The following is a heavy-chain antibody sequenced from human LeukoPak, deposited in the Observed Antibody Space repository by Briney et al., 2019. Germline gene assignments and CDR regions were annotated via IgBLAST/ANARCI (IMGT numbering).Heavy chain of an antibody. Sequence: GGSLRLSCAASGFTFSSYWMSWVRQAPGKGLEWVANIKQDGSEEYYVDSVKGRFTISRDNAKNSLYLQMNSLRAEDTAVYYCARDGWYGEGYYYYGMDVWGQGTTVTVSS. CDR3: ARDGWYGEGYYYYGMDV. D-gene: IGHD4-17*01. V-gene: IGHV3-7*01. CDR1: GFTFSSYW. CDR2: IKQDGSEE. J-gene: IGHJ6*02.